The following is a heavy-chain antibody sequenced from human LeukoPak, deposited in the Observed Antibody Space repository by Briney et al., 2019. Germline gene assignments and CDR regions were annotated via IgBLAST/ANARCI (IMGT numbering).Heavy chain of an antibody. CDR3: ARTTDWGNYFDY. V-gene: IGHV3-9*01. J-gene: IGHJ4*02. D-gene: IGHD1-1*01. Sequence: GGSLRLSCAASGFTFDDYAMHWVRQAPGKGLEWVSGISWNSGSIGYADSVKGRFTISRDNAKNSLYLQMNSLRAEDTAVYYCARTTDWGNYFDYWGQGTLVTVSS. CDR2: ISWNSGSI. CDR1: GFTFDDYA.